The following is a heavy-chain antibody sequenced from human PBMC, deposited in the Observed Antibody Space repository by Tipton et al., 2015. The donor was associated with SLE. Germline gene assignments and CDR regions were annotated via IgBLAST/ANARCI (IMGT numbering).Heavy chain of an antibody. Sequence: GSLRLSCAASGFAFRNYAMSWVRQAPGKGLEWVSTISATGLSTYYADSVKGRFTISRDNSKNNLFLQMNSLRAEETAVYYCAKDWTTVTPQLGYLDLWGRGTLVTVSS. CDR1: GFAFRNYA. V-gene: IGHV3-23*01. D-gene: IGHD4-17*01. CDR2: ISATGLST. CDR3: AKDWTTVTPQLGYLDL. J-gene: IGHJ2*01.